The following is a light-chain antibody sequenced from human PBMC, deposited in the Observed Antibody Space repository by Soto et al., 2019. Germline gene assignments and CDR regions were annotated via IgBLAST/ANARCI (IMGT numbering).Light chain of an antibody. J-gene: IGLJ2*01. CDR3: SSYTSSSTPCVV. V-gene: IGLV2-14*03. CDR2: DVS. CDR1: SSDVGGYNY. Sequence: QSVLTQPASVSGSPGQSITIACTGTSSDVGGYNYVSWYQHHPGKAPKLMIYDVSNRPSGVSNRFSGSKSGNTASLINSGLQAGDEADYYCSSYTSSSTPCVVFGGGTKVAVL.